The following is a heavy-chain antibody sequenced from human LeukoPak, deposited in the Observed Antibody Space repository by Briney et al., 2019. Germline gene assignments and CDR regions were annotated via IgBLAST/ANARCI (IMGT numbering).Heavy chain of an antibody. CDR2: IYHSGST. J-gene: IGHJ5*02. Sequence: SETLSLTCTVSGGSISSSSYYWGWIRQPPGKGPEWIGSIYHSGSTYYNPSLKSRVTISVDTSKNQFSLKLSSVTAADTAVYYCARGKFRGDYGDYQGPPWFDPWGQGTLVTVSS. CDR3: ARGKFRGDYGDYQGPPWFDP. CDR1: GGSISSSSYY. D-gene: IGHD4-17*01. V-gene: IGHV4-39*07.